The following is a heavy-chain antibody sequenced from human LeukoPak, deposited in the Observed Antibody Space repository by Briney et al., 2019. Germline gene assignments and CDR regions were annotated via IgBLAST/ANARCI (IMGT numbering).Heavy chain of an antibody. V-gene: IGHV3-30-3*01. CDR2: ISYDGSNK. J-gene: IGHJ4*02. CDR1: GFTFSSYA. D-gene: IGHD3-10*01. Sequence: GRSLRLSCAASGFTFSSYAMHWVRQAPGKGLEWVAVISYDGSNKYYADSVKGRFTISRDNSKNTLYLQMNSLRAEDTAVYYCARGGPYGSGSYYKISDYWGQGTLVTVSS. CDR3: ARGGPYGSGSYYKISDY.